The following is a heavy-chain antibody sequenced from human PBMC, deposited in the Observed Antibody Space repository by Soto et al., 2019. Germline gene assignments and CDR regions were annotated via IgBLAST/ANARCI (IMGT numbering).Heavy chain of an antibody. V-gene: IGHV3-23*01. CDR3: AKRNDVVVVTTQGAYGYFDL. CDR1: GFTFSSYA. D-gene: IGHD2-21*02. Sequence: EVQLLESGGGLVQPGGSLRLSCAASGFTFSSYAMSWVRQVPGKGPEWVSAISSSGSSTYYADSVKGRFTISRDNSKNTLYLQMNSLRAEDTAVFYCAKRNDVVVVTTQGAYGYFDLWGRGTLVTVSS. CDR2: ISSSGSST. J-gene: IGHJ2*01.